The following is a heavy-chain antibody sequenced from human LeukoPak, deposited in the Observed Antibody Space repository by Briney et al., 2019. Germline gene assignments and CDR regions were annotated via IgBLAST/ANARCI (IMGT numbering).Heavy chain of an antibody. CDR3: ARVGVYSSSWPVSDY. D-gene: IGHD6-13*01. CDR2: ISSSGSTI. CDR1: GFTFSSYE. J-gene: IGHJ4*02. V-gene: IGHV3-48*03. Sequence: GGSLRLSCAASGFTFSSYEMNWVRQAPGKGLEWVSYISSSGSTIYYADSVKGRFTISRDNAKNSLYLQMNSLTAEATAVYYCARVGVYSSSWPVSDYWGQGTLVTVSS.